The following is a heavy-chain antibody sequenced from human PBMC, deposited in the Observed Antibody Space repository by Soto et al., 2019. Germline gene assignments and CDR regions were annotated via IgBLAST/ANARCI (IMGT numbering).Heavy chain of an antibody. Sequence: GGSLRLSCAVSGFTFSSYAMTWVRQAPGKGLEWVSTINSNGGTTYYADSVKGRFAISRDNSENTVYLQVSNLRAEDTALYYCAKNSRDCSGGSCYSVDHWGQGTLVTVSS. CDR3: AKNSRDCSGGSCYSVDH. CDR2: INSNGGTT. CDR1: GFTFSSYA. J-gene: IGHJ4*02. D-gene: IGHD2-15*01. V-gene: IGHV3-23*01.